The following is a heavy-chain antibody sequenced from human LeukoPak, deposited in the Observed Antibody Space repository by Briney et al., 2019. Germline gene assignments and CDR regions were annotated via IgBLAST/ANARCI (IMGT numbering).Heavy chain of an antibody. J-gene: IGHJ5*02. D-gene: IGHD2-2*01. CDR3: ARGSCSSTSCYWFDP. V-gene: IGHV3-64*01. CDR1: GFTFSSYA. CDR2: ISSNGGST. Sequence: GGSLRLSCAASGFTFSSYAMHWVRQAPGKGLEYVSAISSNGGSTYYANSVKGRFTISRDNSKNTLYLQMGSLRAEDMAVYYCARGSCSSTSCYWFDPWGQGTLVTVSS.